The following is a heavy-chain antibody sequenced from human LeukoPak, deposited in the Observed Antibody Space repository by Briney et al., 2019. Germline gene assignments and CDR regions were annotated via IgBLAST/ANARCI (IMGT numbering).Heavy chain of an antibody. V-gene: IGHV1-2*02. D-gene: IGHD5-24*01. Sequence: ASVKVSCKASGYTFSGYYIHWVRQAPGQGLEWMGWIYPNSGGTNYAQKFQGRVTMTRDTSISTAYMELSRLRSDDTDVYYCAVVATILDGWGQGTLVTVSS. CDR1: GYTFSGYY. CDR3: AVVATILDG. CDR2: IYPNSGGT. J-gene: IGHJ4*02.